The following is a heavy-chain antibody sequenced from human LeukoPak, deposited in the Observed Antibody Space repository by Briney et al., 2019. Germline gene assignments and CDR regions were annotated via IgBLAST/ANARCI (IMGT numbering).Heavy chain of an antibody. J-gene: IGHJ4*02. CDR1: GFTFSSYD. D-gene: IGHD6-13*01. V-gene: IGHV3-23*01. CDR3: ATLASGYSSPFDY. Sequence: GGSLRLSCAPSGFTFSSYDMSWVRQAPGKGLEWVSFIRSDGGSTLYADSVKGRFTISRDNSKNTLYAEMTSLRAEDTAVYYCATLASGYSSPFDYWGQGTLVTVSS. CDR2: IRSDGGST.